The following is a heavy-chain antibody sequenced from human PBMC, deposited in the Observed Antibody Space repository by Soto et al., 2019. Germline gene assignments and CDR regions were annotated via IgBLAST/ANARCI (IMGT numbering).Heavy chain of an antibody. J-gene: IGHJ4*02. Sequence: GSLRLSCAASGFTFSSYAMTWVRQAPGKGLEWVSLISANDVGTYYAESVKTRFTISTDQSRNTVYLQMDSLRADDTAIYYCAKAKNDYNWDNRPPFDYWGQGTLVTAPQ. CDR2: ISANDVGT. V-gene: IGHV3-23*01. CDR3: AKAKNDYNWDNRPPFDY. CDR1: GFTFSSYA. D-gene: IGHD1-20*01.